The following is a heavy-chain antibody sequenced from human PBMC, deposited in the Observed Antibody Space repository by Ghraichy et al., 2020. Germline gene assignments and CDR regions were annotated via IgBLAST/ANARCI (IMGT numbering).Heavy chain of an antibody. D-gene: IGHD3-3*02. J-gene: IGHJ4*02. CDR3: ARSGGAIFGVIMNLYYFDS. CDR2: ISSSGTNI. Sequence: GGSLRLSCAASGFTFSTYCMNWVRQAPGKGLEWVSSISSSGTNIYYADSVKGRFTISRDNAKNSLYLQMNSLRAEDTAVYYCARSGGAIFGVIMNLYYFDSWGQGSLVSVSS. CDR1: GFTFSTYC. V-gene: IGHV3-21*01.